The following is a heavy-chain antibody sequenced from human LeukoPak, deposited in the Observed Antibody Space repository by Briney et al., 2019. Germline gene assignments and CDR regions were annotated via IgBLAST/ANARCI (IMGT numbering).Heavy chain of an antibody. J-gene: IGHJ4*02. V-gene: IGHV3-30*03. D-gene: IGHD6-19*01. Sequence: HTGGSLRLSCAASGFTFSSYGMHWVRQAPGKGLEWVAVISYDGSNKYYADSVKGRFTISRDNSKNTLYLQMNSLRAEDTAVYYCARGQQWLEVDYWGQGTLVTVSS. CDR3: ARGQQWLEVDY. CDR2: ISYDGSNK. CDR1: GFTFSSYG.